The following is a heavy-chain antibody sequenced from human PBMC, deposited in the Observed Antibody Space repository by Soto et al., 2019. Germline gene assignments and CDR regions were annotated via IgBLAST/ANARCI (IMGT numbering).Heavy chain of an antibody. D-gene: IGHD3-22*01. V-gene: IGHV5-51*01. CDR3: ARREEHSSGYYLYNY. CDR1: GYSSPSYW. J-gene: IGHJ4*02. CDR2: IYPGDSDT. Sequence: PGESLKISCKGSGYSSPSYWIGWVRQMPGKGLEWMGIIYPGDSDTRYSPSFQGQVTISTDKSISTAFLQWSSLKASDTAMYYCARREEHSSGYYLYNYWGQGTLVTVSS.